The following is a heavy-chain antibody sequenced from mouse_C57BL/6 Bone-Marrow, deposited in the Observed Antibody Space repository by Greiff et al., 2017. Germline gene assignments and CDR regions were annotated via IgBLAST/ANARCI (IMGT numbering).Heavy chain of an antibody. CDR2: INPYNGGT. D-gene: IGHD2-4*01. V-gene: IGHV1-19*01. CDR1: GYTFTDYY. CDR3: ARYDYPALVCAY. J-gene: IGHJ3*01. Sequence: VQLQQSGPVLVKPGASVKMSCKASGYTFTDYYMNWVKQSHGKSLEWIGVINPYNGGTSYNQKFKGKATLTVDKSSSTAYMELNSLTSEDSAVYYCARYDYPALVCAYWGQGTLVTVSA.